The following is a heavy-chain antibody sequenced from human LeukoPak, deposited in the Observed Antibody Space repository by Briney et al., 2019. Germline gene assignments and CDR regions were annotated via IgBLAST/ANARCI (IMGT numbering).Heavy chain of an antibody. V-gene: IGHV1-2*02. Sequence: ASVKVSCKASGYTFTGYYMHWVRQAPGQGLEWMGWINPNSGGTNYAQKFQGRATMTRDTSISTAYMELSRLRSDDTAVYYCARGNGYYYGSGSYYNSYQYNWFDPWGQGTLVTVSS. J-gene: IGHJ5*02. CDR1: GYTFTGYY. CDR3: ARGNGYYYGSGSYYNSYQYNWFDP. D-gene: IGHD3-10*01. CDR2: INPNSGGT.